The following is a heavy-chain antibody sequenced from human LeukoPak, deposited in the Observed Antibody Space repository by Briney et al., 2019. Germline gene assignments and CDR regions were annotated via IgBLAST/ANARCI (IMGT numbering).Heavy chain of an antibody. CDR1: GFTFSSYA. J-gene: IGHJ4*02. D-gene: IGHD3-10*01. CDR3: AKSMVTMVRGVTFH. CDR2: ISGSGGST. Sequence: GGSLRLSCAASGFTFSSYAMSWVRQAPGKGLECDSAISGSGGSTYYADSVKGRFTISRDNSKNTLYLQMNSLRAEDTAVYYCAKSMVTMVRGVTFHWGQGTLVTVSS. V-gene: IGHV3-23*01.